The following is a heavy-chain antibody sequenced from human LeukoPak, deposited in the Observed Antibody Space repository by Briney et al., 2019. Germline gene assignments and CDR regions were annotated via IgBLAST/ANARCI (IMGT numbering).Heavy chain of an antibody. CDR3: ARDPSEPLLSYPHYGMDV. J-gene: IGHJ6*02. CDR1: GFTFSSYG. V-gene: IGHV3-33*01. Sequence: GGSLRLSCAASGFTFSSYGMHWVRQAPGKGLEWVAVIWYDGGNKYYADSVKGRFTISRDNSKNTLYLQMNSLRAEDTAVYYCARDPSEPLLSYPHYGMDVWGQGTTVTVSS. D-gene: IGHD1-14*01. CDR2: IWYDGGNK.